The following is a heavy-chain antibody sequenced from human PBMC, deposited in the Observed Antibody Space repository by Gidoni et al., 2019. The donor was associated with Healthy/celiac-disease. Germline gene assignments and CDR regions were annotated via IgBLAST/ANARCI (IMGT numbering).Heavy chain of an antibody. J-gene: IGHJ4*02. CDR3: ASVPTIGDDTLGQYYFDY. V-gene: IGHV4-39*01. CDR1: GGSISSSSYY. D-gene: IGHD4-17*01. Sequence: QLQLQESGPGLVKPSATLSLTCTVSGGSISSSSYYWGWIRQPPGKGLEWIGSIYYSGSTYYNPSLKSRVTISVDTSKNQFSLKLSSVTAADTAVYYCASVPTIGDDTLGQYYFDYWGQGTLVTVSS. CDR2: IYYSGST.